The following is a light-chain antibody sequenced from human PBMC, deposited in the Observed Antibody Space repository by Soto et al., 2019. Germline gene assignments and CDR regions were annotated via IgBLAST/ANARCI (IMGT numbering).Light chain of an antibody. V-gene: IGLV2-8*01. CDR3: SSYAGSNWYV. J-gene: IGLJ1*01. Sequence: QSALTQPPSASGAPGQSVTISCTGTNSDVGGYNYVSWYQQYPGKAPKLIIYEVNERPSGVPDRFSGSKSGNTASLTVSGLQNADEADYYCSSYAGSNWYVFGTGTKVTVL. CDR2: EVN. CDR1: NSDVGGYNY.